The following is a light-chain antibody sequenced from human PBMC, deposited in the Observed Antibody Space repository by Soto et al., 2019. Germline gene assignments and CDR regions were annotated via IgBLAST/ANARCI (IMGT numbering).Light chain of an antibody. CDR3: QSYDSSLSYV. V-gene: IGLV2-14*01. CDR2: DVS. CDR1: SSDVGGYNY. J-gene: IGLJ1*01. Sequence: QSVLTQPASVSGSPGQSITISCTGTSSDVGGYNYVSWYQQHPGKAPKLMIYDVSNRPSGVSNRFSGSKSGNTASLTITGLQAEDEADYYCQSYDSSLSYVFGTGTKLTVL.